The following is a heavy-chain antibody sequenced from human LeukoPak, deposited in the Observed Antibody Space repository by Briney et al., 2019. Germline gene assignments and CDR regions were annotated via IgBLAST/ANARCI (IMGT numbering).Heavy chain of an antibody. J-gene: IGHJ5*02. CDR1: GGTFSSYA. V-gene: IGHV1-69*13. D-gene: IGHD6-6*01. CDR3: ARDLGSSSFNWFDP. Sequence: ASGKVSCKASGGTFSSYAISWVRQAPGQGLEWMGGIIPIFGTANYAQKFQGRVTITADESTSTAYMELSSLRSEDTAVYYCARDLGSSSFNWFDPWGQGTLVTVSS. CDR2: IIPIFGTA.